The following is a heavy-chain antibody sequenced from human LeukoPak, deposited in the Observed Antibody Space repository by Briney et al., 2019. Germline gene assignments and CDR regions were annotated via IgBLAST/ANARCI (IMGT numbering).Heavy chain of an antibody. CDR2: IWYDGSNK. V-gene: IGHV3-33*01. D-gene: IGHD6-6*01. Sequence: GGSLRLSCAASGFTFSSYGMHWVRQAPGKGLEWVAVIWYDGSNKYYADSVKGRFTISRDNSKNTLYLQMNSLRAEDTAVYYCARDKSIAAREDYWGQGTLVTVSS. J-gene: IGHJ4*02. CDR3: ARDKSIAAREDY. CDR1: GFTFSSYG.